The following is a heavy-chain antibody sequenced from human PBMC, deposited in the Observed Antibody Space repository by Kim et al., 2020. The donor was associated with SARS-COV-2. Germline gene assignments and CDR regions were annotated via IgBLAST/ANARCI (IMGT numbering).Heavy chain of an antibody. CDR3: ARTIAAAFDY. CDR2: YN. D-gene: IGHD6-13*01. V-gene: IGHV6-1*01. Sequence: YNDSAVSGKSRITIHPDTAKNQFALQLNSVTPDDTAVYYCARTIAAAFDYWGQGTLVTVSS. J-gene: IGHJ4*02.